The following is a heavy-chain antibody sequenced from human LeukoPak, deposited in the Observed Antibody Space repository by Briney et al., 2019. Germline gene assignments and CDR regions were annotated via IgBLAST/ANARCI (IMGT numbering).Heavy chain of an antibody. CDR2: VRYDSSNK. D-gene: IGHD3-9*01. J-gene: IGHJ4*02. CDR3: AKDSKPPLLPMYYDILTGYLDY. V-gene: IGHV3-30*02. CDR1: GFTFSGYG. Sequence: GGSLRLSCAASGFTFSGYGMHWVRQAPGKGLEWVAFVRYDSSNKYYADSVKGRFTVSRDNSKNMLYLQMNSLRAEDTAVYYCAKDSKPPLLPMYYDILTGYLDYWGQGTLVTVSS.